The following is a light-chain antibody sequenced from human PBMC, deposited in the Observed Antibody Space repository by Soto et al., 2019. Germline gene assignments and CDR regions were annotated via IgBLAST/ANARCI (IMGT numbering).Light chain of an antibody. CDR3: QSYDSSLSGYVV. J-gene: IGLJ2*01. V-gene: IGLV1-40*01. CDR1: SSNIGAGYD. CDR2: GNS. Sequence: QSVLTQPPSVSGAPGQRVTISCTGSSSNIGAGYDVHWYQQLPGTAPKLLIYGNSNRPSGVPDRFSGSKSGTSASLAITGLGAEDEADYYCQSYDSSLSGYVVFGGGTQLTVL.